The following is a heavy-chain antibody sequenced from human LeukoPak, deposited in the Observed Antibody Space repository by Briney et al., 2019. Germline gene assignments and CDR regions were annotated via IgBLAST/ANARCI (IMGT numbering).Heavy chain of an antibody. CDR2: IIPIFGTA. V-gene: IGHV1-69*13. D-gene: IGHD2-15*01. J-gene: IGHJ4*02. CDR3: AREVVSLDVRRAQFDY. CDR1: GGTFSSYA. Sequence: SVKVSCKASGGTFSSYAISWVRQAPGQGLEWMGGIIPIFGTANYAQKFQGRVTITADESTSTAYMELSSLRSEDTAVYYCAREVVSLDVRRAQFDYWGQGTLVTVSS.